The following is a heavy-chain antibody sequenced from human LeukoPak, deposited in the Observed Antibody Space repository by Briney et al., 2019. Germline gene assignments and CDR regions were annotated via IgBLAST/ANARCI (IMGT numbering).Heavy chain of an antibody. CDR1: GGSYY. D-gene: IGHD6-19*01. CDR2: VYYSGNT. CDR3: ARGGRPAAKAVAGTGSRY. V-gene: IGHV4-59*01. Sequence: SETLSLTCTVSGGSYYWSWIRQPPGKGLEWIGFVYYSGNTNYNPSLKSRVTISLDTSKNQFSLKLRSVTTADTAVYYCARGGRPAAKAVAGTGSRYWGQGTLVTVSS. J-gene: IGHJ4*02.